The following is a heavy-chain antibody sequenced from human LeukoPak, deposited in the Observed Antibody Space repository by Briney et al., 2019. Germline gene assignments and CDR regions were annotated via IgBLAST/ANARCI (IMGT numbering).Heavy chain of an antibody. CDR1: GFTFSSYA. V-gene: IGHV3-23*01. D-gene: IGHD6-19*01. J-gene: IGHJ4*02. Sequence: GGSLRLSCAVSGFTFSSYAMSWVRQAPGKGLEWVSAISGSGGSTYYADSVKGRFTISRDNSKNTLYLQMNSLRAEDTAVYYCAKDTKIAVASLWDYWGQGTLVTVSS. CDR2: ISGSGGST. CDR3: AKDTKIAVASLWDY.